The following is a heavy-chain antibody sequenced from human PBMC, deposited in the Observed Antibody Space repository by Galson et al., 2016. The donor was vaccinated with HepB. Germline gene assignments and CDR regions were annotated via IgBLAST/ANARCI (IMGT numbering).Heavy chain of an antibody. Sequence: SVKVSCKASGYTFTSYDLNWVRQATGQGLEWLGWMNPNSGDTGYAQKFQGRVTLTRSTSLRTAYMELRSLTSEDTAVYCCARDYGGNSGWFDPWGQGTLVTVSS. D-gene: IGHD4-23*01. V-gene: IGHV1-8*01. CDR1: GYTFTSYD. CDR3: ARDYGGNSGWFDP. CDR2: MNPNSGDT. J-gene: IGHJ5*02.